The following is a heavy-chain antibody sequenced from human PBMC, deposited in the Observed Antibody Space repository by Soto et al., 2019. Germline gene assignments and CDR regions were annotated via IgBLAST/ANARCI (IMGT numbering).Heavy chain of an antibody. Sequence: ASVKVSCKASGYTFISRYIHWVRQAPGQGLEWMGIINPSGGSTTYAQKFQGRVTMTRDTSTSTGYMELSSLRSEDTAVYYCARGGSGSTSSPEAFDIWGQGTMVTDSS. V-gene: IGHV1-46*01. CDR2: INPSGGST. J-gene: IGHJ3*02. D-gene: IGHD2-2*01. CDR3: ARGGSGSTSSPEAFDI. CDR1: GYTFISRY.